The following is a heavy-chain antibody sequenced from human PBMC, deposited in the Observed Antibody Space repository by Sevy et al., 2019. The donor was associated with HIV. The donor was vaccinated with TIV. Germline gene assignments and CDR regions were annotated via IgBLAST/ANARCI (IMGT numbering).Heavy chain of an antibody. J-gene: IGHJ3*02. CDR3: ARGNYYDSTGYYPDTFDI. D-gene: IGHD3-22*01. Sequence: GGSLRLSCAASGFTFSNYWMTWVRQAPGKGLEWVANIKQDGSEKYYVDSVKGRFTISRDNAKNSLYLQMNSLRAEDTAVYYCARGNYYDSTGYYPDTFDIWGQGTMVTVSS. CDR2: IKQDGSEK. V-gene: IGHV3-7*01. CDR1: GFTFSNYW.